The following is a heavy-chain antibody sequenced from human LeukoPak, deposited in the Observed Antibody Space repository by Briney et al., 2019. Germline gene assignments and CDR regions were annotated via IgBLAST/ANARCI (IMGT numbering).Heavy chain of an antibody. V-gene: IGHV1-69*05. CDR1: GGTFSSYA. CDR2: IIPIFGTA. D-gene: IGHD3-10*01. CDR3: ARGNAGFGELYDWFDP. J-gene: IGHJ5*02. Sequence: ASVKVSCKASGGTFSSYAISWVRQAPGQGLEWMGGIIPIFGTANYAQKFQGRVTITTDESTSTAYMELSSLRSEDTAVYYCARGNAGFGELYDWFDPWGQGTLVTVSS.